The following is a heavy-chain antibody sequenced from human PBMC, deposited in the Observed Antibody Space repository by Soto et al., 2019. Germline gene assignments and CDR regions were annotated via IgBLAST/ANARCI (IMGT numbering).Heavy chain of an antibody. CDR2: IYYSGST. CDR1: GGSISSYY. D-gene: IGHD4-17*01. CDR3: ATHYYGDYFDY. J-gene: IGHJ4*02. Sequence: PSETLSLTCTVSGGSISSYYWSWIRQPPGKGLEWIGYIYYSGSTNYNPSLKSRVTISVDTSKNQFSLKLSSVTAADTAVYYCATHYYGDYFDYWGQGTLVTVSS. V-gene: IGHV4-59*01.